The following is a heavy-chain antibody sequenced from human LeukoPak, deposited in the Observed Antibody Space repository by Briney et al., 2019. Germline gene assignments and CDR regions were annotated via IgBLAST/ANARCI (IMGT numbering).Heavy chain of an antibody. CDR3: ATHSTSYGGDTTYPFDH. Sequence: SETLSLTCAVSGGSISTSSYYWGWIRQPPGKGLEWVGAVYYSGRTYYSRSLKSRVTISVDTSKNQFSLMLSSVTAADTAVYYCATHSTSYGGDTTYPFDHWGQGTLVTVS. J-gene: IGHJ4*02. CDR1: GGSISTSSYY. D-gene: IGHD2-21*01. CDR2: VYYSGRT. V-gene: IGHV4-39*01.